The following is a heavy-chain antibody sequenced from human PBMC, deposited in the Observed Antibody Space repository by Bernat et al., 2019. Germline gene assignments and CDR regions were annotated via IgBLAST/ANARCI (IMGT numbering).Heavy chain of an antibody. CDR1: GGTFSSYA. Sequence: QVQLVQSGAEVKKPGSSVKVSCKASGGTFSSYAISWVRQAPGQGLEWMGRIIPILGIANYAQKFQGRVTITADKSTSTAYMELSSLRSEDTAVYYCAKGKPFCGNDCYLGGEGFDHWGQGTLVTVSS. V-gene: IGHV1-69*04. D-gene: IGHD2-21*02. J-gene: IGHJ4*02. CDR2: IIPILGIA. CDR3: AKGKPFCGNDCYLGGEGFDH.